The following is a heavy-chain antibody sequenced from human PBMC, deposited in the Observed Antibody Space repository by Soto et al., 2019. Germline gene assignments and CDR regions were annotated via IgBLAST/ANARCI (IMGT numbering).Heavy chain of an antibody. CDR1: GYTFTSYG. V-gene: IGHV1-18*04. CDR3: ARDPRRYRYGSGVFDP. Sequence: ASVKVSCKASGYTFTSYGISWVRQAPGQGLEWMGWISAYNGNTNYAQKLQGRVTMTTDTSTSTAYMELRSLRSDDTAVYYRARDPRRYRYGSGVFDPLGQGTLVTVSS. D-gene: IGHD5-18*01. CDR2: ISAYNGNT. J-gene: IGHJ5*02.